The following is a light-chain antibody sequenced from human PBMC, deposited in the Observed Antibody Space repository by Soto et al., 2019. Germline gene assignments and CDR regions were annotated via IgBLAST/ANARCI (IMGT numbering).Light chain of an antibody. CDR1: QGISNS. J-gene: IGKJ5*01. V-gene: IGKV1-9*01. CDR2: SAS. Sequence: DVQLTQSPCFMSLSAGDRVTITCRASQGISNSLAWYQQKPGKAPKLLIYSASTLQSGVPSRFSGGFSGTEFTLTISSLQPEDFATYYCQQLYRYPITFGQGTRLEIK. CDR3: QQLYRYPIT.